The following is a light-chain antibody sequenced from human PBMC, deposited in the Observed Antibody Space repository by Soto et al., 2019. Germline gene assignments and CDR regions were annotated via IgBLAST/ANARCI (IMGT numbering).Light chain of an antibody. CDR2: DVN. CDR1: SSDVGGYNY. CDR3: CSYAGSYTFV. V-gene: IGLV2-11*01. J-gene: IGLJ1*01. Sequence: QSALTQPRSVSGSPGQSVTISCTGTSSDVGGYNYVSWYQQHPGKAPKLMIYDVNERPSGVPDRFSGSKSGNTASLTISGLQAEDEADYYCCSYAGSYTFVFAPGTKLTVL.